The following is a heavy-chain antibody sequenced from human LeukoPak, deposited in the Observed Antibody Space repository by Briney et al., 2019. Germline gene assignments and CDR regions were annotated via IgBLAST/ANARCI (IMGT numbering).Heavy chain of an antibody. CDR1: GGSFSGYY. CDR3: ARGQLPYSSSRFDY. V-gene: IGHV4-34*01. Sequence: KPSETLSLTCAVYGGSFSGYYWSWIRQPPGKGLEWIGEINHSGSTNYNPSLKSRVTISVDTSENQFSLKLSSVTAADTAVYYCARGQLPYSSSRFDYWGQGTLVTVSS. J-gene: IGHJ4*02. D-gene: IGHD6-13*01. CDR2: INHSGST.